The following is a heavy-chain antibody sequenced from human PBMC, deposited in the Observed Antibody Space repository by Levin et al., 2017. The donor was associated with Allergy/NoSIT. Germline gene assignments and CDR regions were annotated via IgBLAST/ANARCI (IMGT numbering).Heavy chain of an antibody. CDR2: ISYDGSNK. CDR3: AKDLSDIVVVPAAIRGEYYYYGMDV. J-gene: IGHJ6*02. V-gene: IGHV3-30*18. CDR1: GFTFSSYG. D-gene: IGHD2-2*02. Sequence: GESLKISGAASGFTFSSYGMHWVRQAPGKGLEWVAVISYDGSNKYYADSVKGRFTISRDNSKNTLYLQMNSLRAEDTAVYYCAKDLSDIVVVPAAIRGEYYYYGMDVWGQGTTVTVSS.